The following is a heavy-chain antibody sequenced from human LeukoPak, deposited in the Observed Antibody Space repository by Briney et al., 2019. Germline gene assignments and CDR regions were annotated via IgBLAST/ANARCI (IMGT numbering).Heavy chain of an antibody. D-gene: IGHD2-15*01. Sequence: ASVKVSCKASGGTFSSYAISWVRQAPGQGLEWMGGIIPIFGTANYAQKFQGRVTITADESTSTAYMELSSLRSEDTAVYYCASTQGRLPGYCSGGSCPFDYWGQGTLVTVSS. CDR3: ASTQGRLPGYCSGGSCPFDY. CDR2: IIPIFGTA. V-gene: IGHV1-69*13. CDR1: GGTFSSYA. J-gene: IGHJ4*02.